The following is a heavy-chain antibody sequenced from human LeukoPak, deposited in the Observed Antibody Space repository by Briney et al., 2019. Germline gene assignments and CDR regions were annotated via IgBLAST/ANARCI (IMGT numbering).Heavy chain of an antibody. CDR1: GYSFTSYW. CDR3: VRQGWIAARPAYCAN. CDR2: IYPGDYDT. V-gene: IGHV5-51*01. Sequence: GESLKTSRKGSGYSFTSYWIGWVRQIPGKGLEGMWVIYPGDYDTRYSPSFQGQVTISADKSISTTYLQWSSLMASDTAMYYCVRQGWIAARPAYCANWGKGTLVTVSS. J-gene: IGHJ4*02. D-gene: IGHD6-6*01.